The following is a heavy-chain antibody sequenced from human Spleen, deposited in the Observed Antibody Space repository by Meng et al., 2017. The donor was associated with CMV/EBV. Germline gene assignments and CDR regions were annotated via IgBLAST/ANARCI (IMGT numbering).Heavy chain of an antibody. CDR2: IKEDGSEK. J-gene: IGHJ4*01. Sequence: GESLKISCAASGFTFSNYEMNWVRQAPGKGLEWVANIKEDGSEKNYVDSVKGRFTISRDNAKNSLYLQMNSLRAEDTALYYCVKLFDYWGHGALVTVSS. CDR1: GFTFSNYE. CDR3: VKLFDY. V-gene: IGHV3-7*01. D-gene: IGHD3-10*01.